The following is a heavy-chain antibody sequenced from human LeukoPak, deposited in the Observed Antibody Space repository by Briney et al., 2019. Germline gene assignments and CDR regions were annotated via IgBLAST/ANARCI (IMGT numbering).Heavy chain of an antibody. J-gene: IGHJ3*02. CDR3: ARHFRREVLIGSAFDI. Sequence: PSETLSLTCTVSGGSISSYYWSWIRQPPGKGLEWIGYISYTGGANYNPSLNSRVAISVDTSKNQFSLKLNSVTAADTAIYYCARHFRREVLIGSAFDIWGQGTMVTVSS. V-gene: IGHV4-59*08. CDR2: ISYTGGA. CDR1: GGSISSYY. D-gene: IGHD3-10*01.